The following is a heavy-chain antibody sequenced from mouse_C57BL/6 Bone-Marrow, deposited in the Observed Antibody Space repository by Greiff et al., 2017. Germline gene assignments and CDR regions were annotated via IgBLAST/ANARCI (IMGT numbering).Heavy chain of an antibody. CDR1: GYTSTSYG. V-gene: IGHV1-81*01. CDR3: ARSITTVVPAYWYFDV. J-gene: IGHJ1*03. Sequence: VQLQQSGAELARPGASVKLSCKASGYTSTSYGISWVKQRTGQGLEWIGEIYPRSGNTYYNEKFKGKATLTADKSSSTAYMELRSLTSEDSAVYFCARSITTVVPAYWYFDVWGTGTTVTVSS. CDR2: IYPRSGNT. D-gene: IGHD1-1*01.